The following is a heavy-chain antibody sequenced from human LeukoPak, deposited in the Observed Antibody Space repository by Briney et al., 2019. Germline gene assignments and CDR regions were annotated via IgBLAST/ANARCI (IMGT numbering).Heavy chain of an antibody. V-gene: IGHV3-11*01. J-gene: IGHJ4*02. D-gene: IGHD3-9*01. Sequence: PGGSLRLSCAASGFTFSDYYMSWIRQAPGKGLEWVSYISSSGSTIYYADSVKGRFTISRDNAKNSLYLQMNSLRAEDTAVYYCALLRYFDWLAPLDYWGQGTLVTVSS. CDR1: GFTFSDYY. CDR3: ALLRYFDWLAPLDY. CDR2: ISSSGSTI.